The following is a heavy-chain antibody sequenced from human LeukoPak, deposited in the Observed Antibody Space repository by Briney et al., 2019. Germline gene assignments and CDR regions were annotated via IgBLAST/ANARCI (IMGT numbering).Heavy chain of an antibody. CDR3: ARDREGYIPND. D-gene: IGHD6-13*01. CDR1: GFTFSSYW. V-gene: IGHV3-74*01. CDR2: INSDGSST. Sequence: GGSLRLSCVASGFTFSSYWMHWVRQAPGTGLVWVSRINSDGSSTSYADSVKGRFTISRDNAKNTLYLQMNSLRAEDTAVYYCARDREGYIPNDWGQGTLVTVSS. J-gene: IGHJ4*02.